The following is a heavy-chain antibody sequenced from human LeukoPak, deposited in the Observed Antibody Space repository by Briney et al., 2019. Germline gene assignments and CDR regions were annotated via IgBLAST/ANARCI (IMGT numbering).Heavy chain of an antibody. J-gene: IGHJ4*02. V-gene: IGHV4-38-2*02. CDR1: GYSISSGYY. CDR2: IYHSGST. Sequence: SETLSLTCTVSGYSISSGYYWGWIRQPPGKGLEWIGSIYHSGSTYYNPSLKSRVTISVDTSKNQFSLKLSSVTAADTAVYYCAREGYSSSWYGGGRGHDYWGQGTLVTVSS. D-gene: IGHD6-13*01. CDR3: AREGYSSSWYGGGRGHDY.